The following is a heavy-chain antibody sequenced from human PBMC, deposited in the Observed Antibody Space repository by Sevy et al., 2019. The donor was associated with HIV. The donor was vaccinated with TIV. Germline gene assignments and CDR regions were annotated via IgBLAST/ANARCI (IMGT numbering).Heavy chain of an antibody. CDR1: GFTFDEYA. D-gene: IGHD1-26*01. V-gene: IGHV3-9*01. J-gene: IGHJ3*02. CDR3: AKHMWYRRRTNAFDI. CDR2: ISWNSGSI. Sequence: GGSLRLSCAASGFTFDEYAMHWVRQAPGKGLEWVSGISWNSGSIGYADSVKGRFTISRDNAKNSLYLQMNSLRAEDTALYYCAKHMWYRRRTNAFDIWGQGTMVTVSS.